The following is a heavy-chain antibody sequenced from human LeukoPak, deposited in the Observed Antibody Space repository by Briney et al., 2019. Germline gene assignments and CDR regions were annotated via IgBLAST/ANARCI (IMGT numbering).Heavy chain of an antibody. Sequence: ASVKVSCKASGYTFTSYDINWVRQATGQGLEWMGWMNPNSGNTGYAQKFQGRVTMTRNTSISTAYMELSSLRSEDTAVYYCARGRSSGYYYGSTWFDPWGQGTLVTVSS. D-gene: IGHD3-22*01. V-gene: IGHV1-8*01. J-gene: IGHJ5*02. CDR3: ARGRSSGYYYGSTWFDP. CDR2: MNPNSGNT. CDR1: GYTFTSYD.